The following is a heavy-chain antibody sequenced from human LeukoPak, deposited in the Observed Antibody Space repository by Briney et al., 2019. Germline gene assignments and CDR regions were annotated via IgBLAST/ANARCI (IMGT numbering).Heavy chain of an antibody. CDR1: GYFFTGYY. Sequence: SSVQVSCKAAGYFFTGYYLHWVGQAPGQGLEGMGWINPNSGGTNLAQHFQGRVTMTRDTSISAAYMELRGLTSDDTAVYYCARGGSRWPAFNIYWYFDLWGRGTLVTVSS. J-gene: IGHJ2*01. CDR3: ARGGSRWPAFNIYWYFDL. D-gene: IGHD6-13*01. CDR2: INPNSGGT. V-gene: IGHV1-2*02.